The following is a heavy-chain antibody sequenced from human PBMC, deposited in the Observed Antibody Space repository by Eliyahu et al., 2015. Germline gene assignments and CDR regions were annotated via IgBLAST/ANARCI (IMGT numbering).Heavy chain of an antibody. CDR1: GFPFDVYX. J-gene: IGHJ4*02. CDR3: AKDVSLRAEVATTLDY. D-gene: IGHD5-12*01. CDR2: ISWNSGSI. V-gene: IGHV3-9*01. Sequence: EVQLVXSGGGLVQPGRSLRLSCAXFGFPFDVYXXXWVXQAPGKGLGWVSGISWNSGSIGYADSVKGRFTISRDNAKNSLYLQMNSLRAEDTALYYCAKDVSLRAEVATTLDYWGQGTLVTVSS.